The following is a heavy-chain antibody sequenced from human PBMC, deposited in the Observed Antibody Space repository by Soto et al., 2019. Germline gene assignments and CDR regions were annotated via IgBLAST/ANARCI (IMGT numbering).Heavy chain of an antibody. D-gene: IGHD3-10*01. J-gene: IGHJ3*02. CDR3: ARMAVRGVNDAFDI. Sequence: ASVKVSCKASGYTFTSYDINWVRQATGQGLEWMGWMNPNSGNTGYAQKFQGRVTMTRNTSISTAYMELSSLRSEDTAVYYCARMAVRGVNDAFDIWGQGTMVTVSS. CDR2: MNPNSGNT. V-gene: IGHV1-8*01. CDR1: GYTFTSYD.